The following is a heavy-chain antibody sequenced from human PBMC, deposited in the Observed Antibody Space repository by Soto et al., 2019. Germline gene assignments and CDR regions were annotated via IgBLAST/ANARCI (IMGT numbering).Heavy chain of an antibody. CDR3: ARDILLWFGELPPRAHDAFDI. D-gene: IGHD3-10*01. J-gene: IGHJ3*02. V-gene: IGHV4-31*03. Sequence: QVQLQESGPGLVKPSQTLSLTCTVSGGSISSGGYFWSWIRQHPGKGLEWIGDINYSGSTYSNPDLKSRVTISVDTSKNQFSLKLSSVTAADTAVYYCARDILLWFGELPPRAHDAFDIWGQGTMVTVSS. CDR2: INYSGST. CDR1: GGSISSGGYF.